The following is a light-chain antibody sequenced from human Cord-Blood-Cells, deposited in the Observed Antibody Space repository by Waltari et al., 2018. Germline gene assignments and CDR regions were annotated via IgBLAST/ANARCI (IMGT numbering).Light chain of an antibody. J-gene: IGKJ1*01. CDR3: QQYNSYCT. CDR1: QSISSW. V-gene: IGKV1-5*01. CDR2: DAS. Sequence: DIQMTQSPSTLSASVGDRVTITCRASQSISSWLGWYQQKPGKAPKLLIYDASSLESGVPSRFGGSGSETEITLTISSLQPDDFATYYCQQYNSYCTFGQGTKVEIK.